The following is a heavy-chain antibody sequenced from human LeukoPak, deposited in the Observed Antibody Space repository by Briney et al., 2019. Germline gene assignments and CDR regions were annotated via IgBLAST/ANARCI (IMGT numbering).Heavy chain of an antibody. CDR3: ARGRGGYYYFNY. J-gene: IGHJ4*02. CDR1: GFTFSSYW. Sequence: PGGSLRLSCAASGFTFSSYWMHWVRHAPGKGLVWVSRINSDGSSTSYADSVKGRFTISRDNAKNTLYLQMNSLRAEDTAVYYCARGRGGYYYFNYWGQGTLVTVSS. D-gene: IGHD3-22*01. V-gene: IGHV3-74*01. CDR2: INSDGSST.